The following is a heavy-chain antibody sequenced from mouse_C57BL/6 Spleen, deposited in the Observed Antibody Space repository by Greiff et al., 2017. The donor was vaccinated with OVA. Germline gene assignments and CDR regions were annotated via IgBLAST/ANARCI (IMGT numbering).Heavy chain of an antibody. V-gene: IGHV5-17*01. CDR1: GFTFSDYG. D-gene: IGHD1-1*01. CDR2: ISSGSSTI. Sequence: EVKLMESGGGLVKPGGSLKLSCAASGFTFSDYGMHWVRQAPEKGLEWVAYISSGSSTIYYADTVKGRFTISRDNAKNTLFLQMTSLRSEDTAMYYCARQDYGSSRGGWYFDVWGTGTTVTVSS. J-gene: IGHJ1*03. CDR3: ARQDYGSSRGGWYFDV.